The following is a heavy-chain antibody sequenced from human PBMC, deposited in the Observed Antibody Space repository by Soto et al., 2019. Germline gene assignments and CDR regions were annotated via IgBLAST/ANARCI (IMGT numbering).Heavy chain of an antibody. V-gene: IGHV4-39*01. J-gene: IGHJ5*02. CDR1: GGSISSSSYY. CDR3: ARAYAYCGGDCYPSDNWFDP. Sequence: PSETLSLTCTVSGGSISSSSYYWGWIRQPPGKGLEWIGSIYYSGSTYYNPSLKSRVTISVDTSKNQFSLKLSSVTAADTAVYYCARAYAYCGGDCYPSDNWFDPWGQGTLVTVSS. D-gene: IGHD2-21*02. CDR2: IYYSGST.